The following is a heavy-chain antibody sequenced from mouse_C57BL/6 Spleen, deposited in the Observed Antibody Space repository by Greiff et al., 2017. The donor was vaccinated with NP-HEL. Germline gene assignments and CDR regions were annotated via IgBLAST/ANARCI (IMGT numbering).Heavy chain of an antibody. D-gene: IGHD5-5*01. CDR3: AMDNYLGGY. CDR1: GYTFTSYW. Sequence: VQLQQSGAELVMPGASVKLSCKASGYTFTSYWMHWVKQRPGQGLEWIGEIDPSDSYTNYNQKFKGKSTLTVDKSSSTAYMQLSSLTSEDSAVYYCAMDNYLGGYWGQGTTLTVSS. J-gene: IGHJ2*01. CDR2: IDPSDSYT. V-gene: IGHV1-69*01.